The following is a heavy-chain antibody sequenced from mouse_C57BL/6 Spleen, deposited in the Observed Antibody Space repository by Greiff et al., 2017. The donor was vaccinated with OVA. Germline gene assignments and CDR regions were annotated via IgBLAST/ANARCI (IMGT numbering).Heavy chain of an antibody. J-gene: IGHJ4*01. Sequence: EVHLVESGPGLVKPSQSLSLTCSVTGYSITSGYYWNWIRQFPGNKLEWMGYISYDGSNNYNPSLKNRISITRDTSKNQFFLKLNSVTTEDTATYYCARDYEAMDYWGQGTSVTVSS. CDR1: GYSITSGYY. CDR2: ISYDGSN. D-gene: IGHD1-1*01. CDR3: ARDYEAMDY. V-gene: IGHV3-6*01.